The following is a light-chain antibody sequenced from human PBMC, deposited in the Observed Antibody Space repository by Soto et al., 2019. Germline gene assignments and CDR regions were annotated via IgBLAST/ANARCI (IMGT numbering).Light chain of an antibody. CDR1: ISDVGSYNR. CDR3: SLYTSSSTFV. Sequence: QSVLTQPPSASGSPGQSVTISCTGTISDVGSYNRVSWYQQSPGTAPKLMIYDVSNRPSGVSDRFSGSKSGNTASLTISGLQAEDEADYYCSLYTSSSTFVFGTGTKVTV. J-gene: IGLJ1*01. V-gene: IGLV2-18*01. CDR2: DVS.